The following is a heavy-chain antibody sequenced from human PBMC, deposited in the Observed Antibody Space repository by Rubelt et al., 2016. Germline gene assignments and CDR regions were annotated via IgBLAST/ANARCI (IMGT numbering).Heavy chain of an antibody. D-gene: IGHD3-3*01. CDR2: IYSGGTT. CDR1: GFTVSGNF. CDR3: ARWSGTYYDH. Sequence: EVQLVESGGGLIQPEGSLRLSCAASGFTVSGNFMSWVRQAPGKGLQWVSIIYSGGTTYYADSVRGRFTISRDNSENTLYLQMNSLRAEDTAIYYCARWSGTYYDHWGQGTLVTVSS. V-gene: IGHV3-53*01. J-gene: IGHJ4*02.